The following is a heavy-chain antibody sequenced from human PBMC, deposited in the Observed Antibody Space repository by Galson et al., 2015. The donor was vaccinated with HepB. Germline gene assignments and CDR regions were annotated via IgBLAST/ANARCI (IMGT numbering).Heavy chain of an antibody. Sequence: QSGAEVKKPGGSLRISCKGSGYTFTTFWISWVRQMPGKGLEWMGRIDPSDSYTDYSPSFQGHVTISADKSITTAYLQWSSLKASDTAMYYCASRQYYYGSGTYYNVSDYWGQGTLVTVSS. J-gene: IGHJ4*02. D-gene: IGHD3-10*01. CDR3: ASRQYYYGSGTYYNVSDY. CDR2: IDPSDSYT. CDR1: GYTFTTFW. V-gene: IGHV5-10-1*01.